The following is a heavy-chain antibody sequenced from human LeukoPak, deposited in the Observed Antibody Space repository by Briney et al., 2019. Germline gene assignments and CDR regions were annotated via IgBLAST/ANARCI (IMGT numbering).Heavy chain of an antibody. Sequence: GRSLRLSCPASGFTFSSDCMHWVRQAPGKGLEWVAVISYDGSNKYYADSVKGRFTISGDNSKNTLYLQMNSLRAEDTAVYYCAKLGLGAAMATDFDYWGQGDLFTVSS. J-gene: IGHJ4*02. CDR2: ISYDGSNK. CDR1: GFTFSSDC. CDR3: AKLGLGAAMATDFDY. V-gene: IGHV3-30*18. D-gene: IGHD5-18*01.